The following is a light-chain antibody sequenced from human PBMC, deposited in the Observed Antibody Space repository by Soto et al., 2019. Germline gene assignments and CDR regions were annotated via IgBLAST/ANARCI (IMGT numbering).Light chain of an antibody. CDR1: SSDVGSYNI. V-gene: IGLV2-23*01. CDR2: EGS. J-gene: IGLJ2*01. Sequence: QSALTQPASVSGSPGQSITISCTGTSSDVGSYNIVSWYQQHPGKAPKLMIYEGSKRPSGVSNRSSGSKSGNTASLTISGLQAEDEADYYCCSYAGSSTLVVFGGGTKLTVL. CDR3: CSYAGSSTLVV.